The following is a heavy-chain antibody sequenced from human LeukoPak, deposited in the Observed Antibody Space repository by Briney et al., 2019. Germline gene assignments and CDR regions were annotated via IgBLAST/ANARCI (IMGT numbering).Heavy chain of an antibody. CDR1: GFTFSSYA. CDR3: AKDQYYDSSGYYDY. Sequence: PGGSLRLSCAASGFTFSSYAMSWVRQAPGKRLEWVSAISGSGGSTYYADSVKGRFTISRDNSKNTLYLQMNSLRAEDTAVYYCAKDQYYDSSGYYDYWGQGTLVTVSS. J-gene: IGHJ4*02. CDR2: ISGSGGST. D-gene: IGHD3-22*01. V-gene: IGHV3-23*01.